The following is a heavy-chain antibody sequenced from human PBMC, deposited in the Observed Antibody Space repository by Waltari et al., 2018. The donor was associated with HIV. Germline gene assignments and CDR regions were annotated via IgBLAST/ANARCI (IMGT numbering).Heavy chain of an antibody. V-gene: IGHV3-7*02. Sequence: EMQLVESGGGLVQPGGSLRLSCAASGFTFSSYWMNWVRQAPGKGLEGVANIKQKGSEKYYVDSVKGRFTISRDNAKNSLYLQMNSLRAEDTGVYYCALRRGSGWYIWFDPWGQGTLVTVSS. D-gene: IGHD6-19*01. CDR3: ALRRGSGWYIWFDP. CDR1: GFTFSSYW. CDR2: IKQKGSEK. J-gene: IGHJ5*02.